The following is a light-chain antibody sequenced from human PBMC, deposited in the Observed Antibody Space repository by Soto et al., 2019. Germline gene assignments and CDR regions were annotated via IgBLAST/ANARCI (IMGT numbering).Light chain of an antibody. CDR3: CSYTTGSTLV. V-gene: IGLV2-14*01. J-gene: IGLJ1*01. CDR1: STDIGTYDH. Sequence: QSALTQPASVSGSPGQSITISCTGTSTDIGTYDHVSWYQQRPGKVPQLIIYEVSNRPSGLSSRFSGSKSGNAASLTISRLQAEDEADYYCCSYTTGSTLVFGTGTKV. CDR2: EVS.